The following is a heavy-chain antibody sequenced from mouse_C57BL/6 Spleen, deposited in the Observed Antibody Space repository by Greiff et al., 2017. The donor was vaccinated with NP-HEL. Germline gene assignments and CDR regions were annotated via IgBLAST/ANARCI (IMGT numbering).Heavy chain of an antibody. CDR2: IWGGGST. CDR1: GFSLTSYG. CDR3: ASLITGHRDYAMDY. D-gene: IGHD1-1*01. Sequence: VMLVESGPGLVAPSQSLSITCTVSGFSLTSYGVDWVRQPPGKGLEWLGVIWGGGSTNYNSALMSRLSISKDNSKSQVFLKMNSLQTDDTAMYYCASLITGHRDYAMDYWGQGTSVTVSS. V-gene: IGHV2-9*01. J-gene: IGHJ4*01.